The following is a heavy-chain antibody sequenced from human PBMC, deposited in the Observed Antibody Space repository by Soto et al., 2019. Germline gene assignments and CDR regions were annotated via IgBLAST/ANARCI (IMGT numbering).Heavy chain of an antibody. J-gene: IGHJ4*02. D-gene: IGHD1-20*01. CDR3: ARPTYNSRSPFDY. Sequence: PSETLSLTCTVSGGSISSYYWSWIRQPPGKGLEWIGYIYYSGSTNYNPSLKSRVTISVDTSKNQFSLKLSSVTAADTAVYYCARPTYNSRSPFDYWGPGTLVTVSS. CDR1: GGSISSYY. CDR2: IYYSGST. V-gene: IGHV4-59*01.